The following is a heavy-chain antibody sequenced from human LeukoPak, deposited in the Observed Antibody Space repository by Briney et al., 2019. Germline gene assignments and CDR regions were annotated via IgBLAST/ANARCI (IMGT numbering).Heavy chain of an antibody. Sequence: KPGGSLRLSCAASGFTFSNACMSWVRQAPGKGLEWVCRIKSKTDGRTSDYAARVKGRFTISREDSKNTLYLQMNSLKTEDTAVYYCTTSVVGATYYFDYWGQGTLVTVSS. V-gene: IGHV3-15*01. CDR3: TTSVVGATYYFDY. J-gene: IGHJ4*02. CDR1: GFTFSNAC. D-gene: IGHD1-26*01. CDR2: IKSKTDGRTS.